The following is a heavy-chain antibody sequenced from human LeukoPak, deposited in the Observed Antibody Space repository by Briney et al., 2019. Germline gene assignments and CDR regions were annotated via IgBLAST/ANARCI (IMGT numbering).Heavy chain of an antibody. Sequence: PGGSLSLSCVGSGFSFSDYYMSWIRQAPGKGLEWVSYISNDSVDKYYVDSVRGRFTISRDNAKKSMYLQMSGLRVEDTAVYYCARRDWVSGAVRAFDIWGQGTMVSVFS. J-gene: IGHJ3*02. CDR2: ISNDSVDK. D-gene: IGHD3-3*01. CDR3: ARRDWVSGAVRAFDI. V-gene: IGHV3-11*04. CDR1: GFSFSDYY.